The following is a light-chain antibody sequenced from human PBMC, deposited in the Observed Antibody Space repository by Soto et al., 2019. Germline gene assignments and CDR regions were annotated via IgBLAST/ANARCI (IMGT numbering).Light chain of an antibody. Sequence: DIQMTQSPSSVSASVGDRVTITCRTSQGINNWLAWYQEKPGKAPKLLIYATSNLHGGVPSRFSGSGSGTDFTLTISSLQPEDFATYYCQQANSFPPTFGAGTRVDIK. J-gene: IGKJ3*01. CDR2: ATS. CDR1: QGINNW. CDR3: QQANSFPPT. V-gene: IGKV1-12*01.